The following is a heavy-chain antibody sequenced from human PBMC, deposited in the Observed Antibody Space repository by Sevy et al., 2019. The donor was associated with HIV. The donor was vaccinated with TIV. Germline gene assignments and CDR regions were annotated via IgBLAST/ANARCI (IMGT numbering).Heavy chain of an antibody. J-gene: IGHJ6*02. D-gene: IGHD6-13*01. Sequence: GGSLRLSCAASGFTFSSYAMHWVRQAPGKGLEWVAVISYDGSNKYYADSVKGRFTISRDNSKNTLYLQMNSLRAEDTAVYYCARDVARKLVHRGMDVWGQGTTVIVSS. CDR2: ISYDGSNK. V-gene: IGHV3-30-3*01. CDR1: GFTFSSYA. CDR3: ARDVARKLVHRGMDV.